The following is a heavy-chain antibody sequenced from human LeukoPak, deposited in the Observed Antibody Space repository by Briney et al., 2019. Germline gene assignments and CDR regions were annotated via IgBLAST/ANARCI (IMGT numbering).Heavy chain of an antibody. D-gene: IGHD3-10*01. V-gene: IGHV3-53*04. CDR2: IYSGGST. CDR1: GFTVSSNY. J-gene: IGHJ5*02. Sequence: GGSLRLSCAASGFTVSSNYMSWVRQAPGKGLEWVSVIYSGGSTYYTDSVKGRFTISRHNSKNTLYLQMNSLRAEDTAVYYCARTVTMVRGVIAEYNWFDPWGQGTLVTVSS. CDR3: ARTVTMVRGVIAEYNWFDP.